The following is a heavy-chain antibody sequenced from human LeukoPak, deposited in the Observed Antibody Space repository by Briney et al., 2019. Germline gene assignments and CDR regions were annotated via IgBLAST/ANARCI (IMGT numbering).Heavy chain of an antibody. J-gene: IGHJ4*02. CDR2: ISSSSSTI. D-gene: IGHD3-10*01. V-gene: IGHV3-48*01. CDR1: GFTFSSYS. Sequence: PGGSLRLSCAASGFTFSSYSMNWVRQAPGKGLEWVSYISSSSSTIYYADSVKGRFTISRDNAKNSLYLQMNSLRAEDTALYYCAKSDGYYYGSGSYGVVHFDYWGQGTLVTVSS. CDR3: AKSDGYYYGSGSYGVVHFDY.